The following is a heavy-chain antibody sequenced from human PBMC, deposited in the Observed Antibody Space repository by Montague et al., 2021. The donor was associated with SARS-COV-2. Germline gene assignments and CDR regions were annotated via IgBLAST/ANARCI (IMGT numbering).Heavy chain of an antibody. D-gene: IGHD4-17*01. J-gene: IGHJ3*02. CDR1: GGPLSGYF. CDR3: AMRGGALDAFDI. Sequence: SETLSLTCGVSGGPLSGYFWSWIRQTPGKGLEWIGEISLGGATKYNPTLKSRATVSVDTSRNQFSLKLSSVTAADTAVYYCAMRGGALDAFDIWGQGTMVIVSS. CDR2: ISLGGAT. V-gene: IGHV4-34*01.